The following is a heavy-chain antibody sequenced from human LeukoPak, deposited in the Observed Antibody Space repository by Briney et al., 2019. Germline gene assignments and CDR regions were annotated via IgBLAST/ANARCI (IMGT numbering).Heavy chain of an antibody. V-gene: IGHV3-23*01. CDR1: GFTFSSYA. CDR2: ISGSGGST. J-gene: IGHJ4*02. D-gene: IGHD3-22*01. CDR3: AKDRHYYDSSGYYSPFDY. Sequence: GGSLRLSCAASGFTFSSYAMSWVRQAPGKGLEWVSAISGSGGSTYYADSVEGRFTISRDNSKNTLYLQMNSLRAEDTAVYYCAKDRHYYDSSGYYSPFDYWGQGTLVTVSS.